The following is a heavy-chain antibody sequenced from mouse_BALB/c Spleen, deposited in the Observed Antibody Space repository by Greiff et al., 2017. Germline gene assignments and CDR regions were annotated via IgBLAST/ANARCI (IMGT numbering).Heavy chain of an antibody. V-gene: IGHV2-6-5*01. CDR1: GFSLTDYG. D-gene: IGHD2-1*01. Sequence: VKLKESGPGLVAPSQSLSITCTVSGFSLTDYGVSWIRQPPGKGLEWLGVIWGGGSTYYNSALKSRLSISKDNSKSQVFLKMNSLQTDDTAMYYCAKGGDYGNSWFAYWGQGTLVTVSA. CDR3: AKGGDYGNSWFAY. J-gene: IGHJ3*01. CDR2: IWGGGST.